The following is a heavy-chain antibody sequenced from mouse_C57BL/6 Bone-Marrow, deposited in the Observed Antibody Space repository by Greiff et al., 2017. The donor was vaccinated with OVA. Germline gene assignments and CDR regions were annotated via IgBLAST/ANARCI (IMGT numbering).Heavy chain of an antibody. CDR1: GYTFTSYW. CDR2: IHPNSGST. CDR3: ARNWDGEGFDY. Sequence: QVQLQQPGAELVKPGASVKLSCKASGYTFTSYWMHWVKQRPGQGLEWIGMIHPNSGSTNYNEKFKSKATLTVDKSSSTAYMQLSSLTSEDSAVYYCARNWDGEGFDYWGQGTTLTVSS. D-gene: IGHD4-1*01. V-gene: IGHV1-64*01. J-gene: IGHJ2*01.